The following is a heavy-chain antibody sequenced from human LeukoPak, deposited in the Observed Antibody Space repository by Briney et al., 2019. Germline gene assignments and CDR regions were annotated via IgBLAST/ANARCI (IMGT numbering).Heavy chain of an antibody. CDR2: IYYSGST. V-gene: IGHV4-59*01. D-gene: IGHD3-22*01. Sequence: SETLSLTCTVSGGSISSYYWSWIRQPPGKGLEWIGYIYYSGSTNYNPSLKSRVTISVDTSKNQFSLKLSSVTAADTAMYYCARVNTMIVVVIPDAFDIWGQGTMVTVSS. J-gene: IGHJ3*02. CDR1: GGSISSYY. CDR3: ARVNTMIVVVIPDAFDI.